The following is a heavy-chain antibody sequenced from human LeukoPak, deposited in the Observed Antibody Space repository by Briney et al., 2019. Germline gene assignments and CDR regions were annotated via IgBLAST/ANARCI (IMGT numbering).Heavy chain of an antibody. D-gene: IGHD2-15*01. CDR1: GFTFSSYA. Sequence: GGSLRLSCAASGFTFSSYAMSWVRQAPGKGLEWVSAISGSGGSTYYADSVKGRFTISRDNSKNTLYLQMNSLRAEDTAVYYCAKGCSGGSFYSRRYDPWLQRTLVTVRS. CDR2: ISGSGGST. J-gene: IGHJ5*02. CDR3: AKGCSGGSFYSRRYDP. V-gene: IGHV3-23*01.